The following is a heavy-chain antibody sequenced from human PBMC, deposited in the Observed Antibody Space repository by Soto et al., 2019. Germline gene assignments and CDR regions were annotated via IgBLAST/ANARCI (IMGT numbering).Heavy chain of an antibody. V-gene: IGHV1-18*04. Sequence: ASVKVSCKTSGYTFTTYGVSWVRQAPGQGLEWMGWISAYNGNTNYVQKLQGRVTMTTDTSTSTAYMELRGLRSDDTAVYYCARDRYYYGSGSYYISWFDPWGQGTLVTVSS. CDR3: ARDRYYYGSGSYYISWFDP. CDR1: GYTFTTYG. J-gene: IGHJ5*02. CDR2: ISAYNGNT. D-gene: IGHD3-10*01.